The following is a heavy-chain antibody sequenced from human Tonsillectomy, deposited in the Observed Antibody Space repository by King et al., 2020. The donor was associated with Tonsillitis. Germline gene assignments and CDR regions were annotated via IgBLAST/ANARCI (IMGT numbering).Heavy chain of an antibody. D-gene: IGHD3-3*01. J-gene: IGHJ5*01. CDR3: ARGGTCSGSICYDPFDS. CDR2: IKQDGSAT. V-gene: IGHV3-7*01. Sequence: QLVQSGGGLVQPGGSLRLSCAASGYTFSNFWMNWVRQAPGRGLEWVANIKQDGSATYSVQSLKGRFTVSRDNAKNSLYLQMNSLTVEDTAVYYCARGGTCSGSICYDPFDSWGQGTLVTVSS. CDR1: GYTFSNFW.